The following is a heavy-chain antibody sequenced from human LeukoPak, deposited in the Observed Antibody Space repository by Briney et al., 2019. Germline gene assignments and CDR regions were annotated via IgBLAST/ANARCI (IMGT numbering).Heavy chain of an antibody. J-gene: IGHJ6*03. V-gene: IGHV3-74*01. CDR1: GFTFSPYW. CDR3: ARRGDQGYMDV. D-gene: IGHD7-27*01. Sequence: PGGSLRLSCAASGFTFSPYWMHWVRQAPGKGLEWVSSVTFHGEIPYYTGSVMGRFTISRDNARNTVSLQMSSLSAEDTAIYYCARRGDQGYMDVWGKGATVIVSS. CDR2: VTFHGEIP.